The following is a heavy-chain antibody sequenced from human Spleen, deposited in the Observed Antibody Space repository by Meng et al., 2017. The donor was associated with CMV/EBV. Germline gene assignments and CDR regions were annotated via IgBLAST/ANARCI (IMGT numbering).Heavy chain of an antibody. D-gene: IGHD6-6*01. CDR2: IYPGDSDT. CDR3: AGSAARRGGFDY. V-gene: IGHV5-51*01. Sequence: CQGSVYIFTRYWLGWVRPMPGKGLALMGIIYPGDSDTRYSPSFQGQVTISADKSISTAYLQWNSLKASDTAMYYCAGSAARRGGFDYWGQGTLVTVSS. J-gene: IGHJ4*02. CDR1: VYIFTRYW.